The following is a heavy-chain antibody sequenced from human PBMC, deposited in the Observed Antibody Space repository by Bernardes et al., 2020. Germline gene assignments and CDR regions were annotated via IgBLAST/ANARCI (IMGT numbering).Heavy chain of an antibody. V-gene: IGHV4-34*01. CDR1: GGSFSGYY. CDR2: INHSGST. Sequence: PETLSLTCAVYGGSFSGYYWSWNRQPPGKGLEWIREINHSGSTNYNPSLKSRVTISVDTSKNQFSLKLSSVTAADTAVYYCARGRRRSSLRRFDYWGQGTLVTVSS. J-gene: IGHJ4*02. CDR3: ARGRRRSSLRRFDY.